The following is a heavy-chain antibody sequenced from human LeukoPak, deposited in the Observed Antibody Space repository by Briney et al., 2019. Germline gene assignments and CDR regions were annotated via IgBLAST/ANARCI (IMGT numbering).Heavy chain of an antibody. Sequence: KSSETLSLTCTVSGGSISSSSYYWGWIRQPPGKGLEWIGSIYYSGSTYYNPSLKSRVTISVDTSKNQFSLKLSSVTAADTAVYYCARRPFSGSYWAPQRNWFDPWGQGTLVTVSS. V-gene: IGHV4-39*01. J-gene: IGHJ5*02. CDR3: ARRPFSGSYWAPQRNWFDP. CDR2: IYYSGST. D-gene: IGHD1-26*01. CDR1: GGSISSSSYY.